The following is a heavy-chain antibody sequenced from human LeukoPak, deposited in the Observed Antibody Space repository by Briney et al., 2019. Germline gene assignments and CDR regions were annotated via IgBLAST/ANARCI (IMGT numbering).Heavy chain of an antibody. CDR2: ISAYNGNT. Sequence: ASVKVSCKASGYTFTSYGISWVRQAPGQGLEWMGWISAYNGNTNYAQKLQGRVTMTTDTSTSTAYMELRSLRSDDTAVYYCARVTRYSSGYPYDAFDIWGQGTMVTVSS. J-gene: IGHJ3*02. D-gene: IGHD3-22*01. CDR1: GYTFTSYG. V-gene: IGHV1-18*01. CDR3: ARVTRYSSGYPYDAFDI.